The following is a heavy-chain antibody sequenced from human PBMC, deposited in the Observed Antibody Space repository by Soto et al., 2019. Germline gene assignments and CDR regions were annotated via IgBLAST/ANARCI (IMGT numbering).Heavy chain of an antibody. J-gene: IGHJ6*03. V-gene: IGHV4-34*01. D-gene: IGHD3-16*02. CDR1: GGSFSGYY. CDR3: ARGTLYYDSYYYYMDV. CDR2: INHSGST. Sequence: QVQLQQWGAGLLKPSETLSLTCAVYGGSFSGYYWSWIRQPPGKGLEWIGEINHSGSTNYNPSLKRRVTISVDTSKNQFSLKLSSVTAADTAVYYCARGTLYYDSYYYYMDVWGKGTTVTVSS.